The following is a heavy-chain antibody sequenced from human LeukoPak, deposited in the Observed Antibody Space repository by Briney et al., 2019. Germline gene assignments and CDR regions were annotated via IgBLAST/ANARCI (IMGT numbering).Heavy chain of an antibody. V-gene: IGHV4-59*01. CDR3: ARGPLYGSYYLGFDY. Sequence: SETLSLTRTVSGGSISSYYWSWIRQPPGKGLEWIGYIYYSGSTNYNPSLKSRVTISVDTSKNQFSLKLSSVTAADTAVYYCARGPLYGSYYLGFDYWGQGTLVTVSS. J-gene: IGHJ4*02. D-gene: IGHD1-26*01. CDR1: GGSISSYY. CDR2: IYYSGST.